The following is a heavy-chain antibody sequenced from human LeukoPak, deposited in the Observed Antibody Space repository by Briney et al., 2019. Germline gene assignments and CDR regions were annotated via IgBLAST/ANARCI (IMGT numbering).Heavy chain of an antibody. Sequence: PSETLSLTCTGSGGSISSYYWSWIRQPAGKGLEWIGRIYTSGSTNYNPSLKSRVTMSVDTSKNQFSLKLSSVTAADTAVYYCARADTVAGTHWYFDLWGRGTLVTVSS. J-gene: IGHJ2*01. CDR3: ARADTVAGTHWYFDL. D-gene: IGHD6-19*01. CDR1: GGSISSYY. CDR2: IYTSGST. V-gene: IGHV4-4*07.